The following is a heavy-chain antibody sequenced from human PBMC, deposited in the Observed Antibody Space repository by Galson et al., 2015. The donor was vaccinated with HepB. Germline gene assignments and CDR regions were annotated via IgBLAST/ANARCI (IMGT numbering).Heavy chain of an antibody. D-gene: IGHD5/OR15-5a*01. J-gene: IGHJ6*03. CDR2: ISSSSSYI. CDR3: ARGVEVLYYYMDV. V-gene: IGHV3-21*01. Sequence: SLRLSCAASGFTFSSYSMNWVRQAPGKGLEWVSSISSSSSYIYYADSVKGRFTISRDNAKNSLYLQMNSLRAEDTAVYYCARGVEVLYYYMDVWGKGTTVTVSS. CDR1: GFTFSSYS.